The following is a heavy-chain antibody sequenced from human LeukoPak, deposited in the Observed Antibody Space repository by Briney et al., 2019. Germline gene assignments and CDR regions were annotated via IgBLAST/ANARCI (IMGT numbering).Heavy chain of an antibody. CDR1: GFTFSSYG. V-gene: IGHV3-33*01. J-gene: IGHJ4*02. CDR2: IWYDGSNK. CDR3: ARGAEHYYDSSGYPADY. Sequence: GGSLRLSCAASGFTFSSYGMHWVRQAPGKGLEWGAVIWYDGSNKYYADSVKGRFTISRDNSKNTLYLQMNSLRAEDTAVYYCARGAEHYYDSSGYPADYWGQGTLVTVSS. D-gene: IGHD3-22*01.